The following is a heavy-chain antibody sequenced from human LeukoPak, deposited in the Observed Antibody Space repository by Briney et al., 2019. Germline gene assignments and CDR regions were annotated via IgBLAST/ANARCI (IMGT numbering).Heavy chain of an antibody. CDR2: TYYRSKWFN. CDR1: GDSVSSNSAA. CDR3: ARGVGLRYLDPYYYYGLDV. V-gene: IGHV6-1*01. J-gene: IGHJ6*02. Sequence: SQTLSLTCAISGDSVSSNSAAWNWIRQSPPKGLEWLGRTYYRSKWFNDYAVSVRSRITINPDTSKNQFSLHLKSVTPEDTAVYFCARGVGLRYLDPYYYYGLDVWGQGTTVTVSS. D-gene: IGHD3-9*01.